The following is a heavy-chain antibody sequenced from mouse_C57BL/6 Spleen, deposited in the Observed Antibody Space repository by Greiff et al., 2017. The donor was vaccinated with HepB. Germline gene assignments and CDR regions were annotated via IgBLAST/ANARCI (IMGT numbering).Heavy chain of an antibody. CDR2: INPNNGGT. CDR1: GYTFTDYN. Sequence: EVKLQESGPELVKPGASVKIPCKASGYTFTDYNMDWVKQSHGKSLEWIGDINPNNGGTIYNQKFKGKATLTVDKSSSTAYMELRSLTSEDTAVYYCARRGGSSGFAYWGQGTLVTVSA. D-gene: IGHD3-2*02. J-gene: IGHJ3*01. V-gene: IGHV1-18*01. CDR3: ARRGGSSGFAY.